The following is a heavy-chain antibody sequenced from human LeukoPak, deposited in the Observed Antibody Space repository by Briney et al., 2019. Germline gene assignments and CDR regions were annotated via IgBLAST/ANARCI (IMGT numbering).Heavy chain of an antibody. CDR3: AKEKNSYSSSSGQGY. CDR1: GFTFSSYG. D-gene: IGHD6-6*01. V-gene: IGHV3-30*02. Sequence: PGGSLRLSCAASGFTFSSYGMHWVRRAPGKGLEWVAFIRYDGSNKYYADSVKGRLTISRDNSKNTLYLQMTSLRGDDTAVYYCAKEKNSYSSSSGQGYWGQGTLVTVSS. J-gene: IGHJ4*02. CDR2: IRYDGSNK.